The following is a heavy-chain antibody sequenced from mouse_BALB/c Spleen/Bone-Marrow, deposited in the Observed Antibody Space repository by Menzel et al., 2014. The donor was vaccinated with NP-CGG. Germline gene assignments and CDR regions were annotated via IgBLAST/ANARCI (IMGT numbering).Heavy chain of an antibody. CDR3: ARGHFYYGNYEFVY. CDR2: IDPSDSKT. Sequence: QVQLKESGAELVKPGAPVRLSCRASGYSFTSYWMNWVKQRPGRGLEWIGRIDPSDSKTHYNQKFKDKATLTVDKSSSTAYIQLSSLTSEDSAVYYCARGHFYYGNYEFVYWGQGTLVTVSA. D-gene: IGHD2-1*01. V-gene: IGHV1-69*02. CDR1: GYSFTSYW. J-gene: IGHJ3*01.